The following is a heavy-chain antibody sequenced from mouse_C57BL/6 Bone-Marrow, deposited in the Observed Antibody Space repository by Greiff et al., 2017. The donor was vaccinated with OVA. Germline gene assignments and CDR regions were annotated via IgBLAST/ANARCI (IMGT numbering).Heavy chain of an antibody. CDR3: AKRVGSNRDYDAMDY. D-gene: IGHD2-5*01. V-gene: IGHV2-5*01. CDR2: IWRGGST. J-gene: IGHJ4*01. Sequence: QVQLKQSGPGLVQPSQRLSITCTVSGFSFTSYGVHWVRQSPGKGLEWLGVIWRGGSTDYNAAFMSRLSITKDNSKSQVFFKMNSMQADDTAIYYSAKRVGSNRDYDAMDYWGQGTSGTVSS. CDR1: GFSFTSYG.